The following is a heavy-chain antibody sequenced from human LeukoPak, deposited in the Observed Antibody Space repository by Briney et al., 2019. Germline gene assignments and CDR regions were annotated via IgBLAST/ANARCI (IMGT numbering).Heavy chain of an antibody. J-gene: IGHJ3*01. Sequence: GGSLRLSCAASGFSFSDFWMNWVRQAPGKGLEWVANIKQDGSEKYSLDSVRGRFTISRDNDKTSVYLQMDSLRAEDTAVYYCARDTSGWYNDAFDLWGQGTRVIVSS. CDR2: IKQDGSEK. CDR3: ARDTSGWYNDAFDL. CDR1: GFSFSDFW. V-gene: IGHV3-7*01. D-gene: IGHD6-19*01.